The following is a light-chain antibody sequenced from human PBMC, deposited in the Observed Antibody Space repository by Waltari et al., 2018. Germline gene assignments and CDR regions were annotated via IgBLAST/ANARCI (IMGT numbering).Light chain of an antibody. Sequence: DIQMTQSPSSLSASVGDRVTITCQASQDISTYLNWYQQKPGKAPKLLIYDVSNLEKGVPSRFSGGGSETDFSFTISSLQSGDIATYYCQQYEDVPYTFGQGTKLMIK. CDR2: DVS. J-gene: IGKJ2*01. CDR3: QQYEDVPYT. CDR1: QDISTY. V-gene: IGKV1-33*01.